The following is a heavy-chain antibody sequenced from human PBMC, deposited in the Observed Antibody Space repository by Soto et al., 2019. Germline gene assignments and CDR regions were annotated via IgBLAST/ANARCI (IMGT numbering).Heavy chain of an antibody. D-gene: IGHD2-2*01. Sequence: QVQLVQSGAEVKKPGASVKVSCKASGYSFTSYFIHWVRQAPGQGLEWMGIINPSGGSTSYAQKFQVRVTMTRDTSTSTVYMELWRSLSEGTCVFYYARQKDQWGQGTLVTVSS. CDR3: ARQKDQ. V-gene: IGHV1-46*01. CDR1: GYSFTSYF. J-gene: IGHJ4*02. CDR2: INPSGGST.